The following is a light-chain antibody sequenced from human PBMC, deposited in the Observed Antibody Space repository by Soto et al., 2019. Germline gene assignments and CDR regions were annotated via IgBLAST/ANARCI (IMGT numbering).Light chain of an antibody. CDR2: STN. V-gene: IGLV8-61*01. CDR3: VLYRNSGTL. J-gene: IGLJ3*02. CDR1: SGSVSTSYY. Sequence: QTVVTQEPSLSVSPGGTVTLTCGLSSGSVSTSYYPSWYQQTPGQAPRTLIYSTNTRSSGVPDRFSGSILGNKAALTITGAQADDESDYYCVLYRNSGTLFGGGTKLTVL.